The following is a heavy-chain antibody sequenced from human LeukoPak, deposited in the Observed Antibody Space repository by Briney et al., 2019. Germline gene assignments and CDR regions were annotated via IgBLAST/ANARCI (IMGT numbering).Heavy chain of an antibody. D-gene: IGHD6-19*01. V-gene: IGHV3-64*01. J-gene: IGHJ5*01. CDR2: ISSNGDRT. CDR1: GGSISSTSY. CDR3: ARRAPGYGSGWLDS. Sequence: ETLSLTCTVSGGSISSTSYYWGWVRQAPGKGLEYVSAISSNGDRTFYANSVKGRFTISRDNSKNTLYLQMGSLRTEDMAVYYCARRAPGYGSGWLDSWGQGTLVTVSS.